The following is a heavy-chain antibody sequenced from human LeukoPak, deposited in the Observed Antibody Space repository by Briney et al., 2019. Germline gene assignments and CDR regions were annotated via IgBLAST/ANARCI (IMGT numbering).Heavy chain of an antibody. CDR1: GFTFSSYG. J-gene: IGHJ4*02. V-gene: IGHV3-33*01. Sequence: GGSLRLSCAASGFTFSSYGMHWVRQAPGKGLEWVAVIWYDGSNKYYADSVKGRFTISRDNSKNTLYLQMNSLRAEDTAVYYYARDGLLGYFDYWGQGTLVTVSS. CDR2: IWYDGSNK. D-gene: IGHD2-8*02. CDR3: ARDGLLGYFDY.